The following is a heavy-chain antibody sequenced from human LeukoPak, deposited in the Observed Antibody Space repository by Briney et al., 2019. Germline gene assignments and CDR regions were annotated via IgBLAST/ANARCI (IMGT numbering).Heavy chain of an antibody. J-gene: IGHJ4*02. V-gene: IGHV4-39*01. CDR3: ARHGSGHFAHFDL. CDR1: GGSISSNTYY. D-gene: IGHD3-22*01. CDR2: LYYSGST. Sequence: SETLSLTCAVSGGSISSNTYYWGWIRQPPGKGLEWIGSLYYSGSTYYNPSLKSRITTSVDTSKNQFSLKLSSVTAADTATYYCARHGSGHFAHFDLWGQGTLVTVSS.